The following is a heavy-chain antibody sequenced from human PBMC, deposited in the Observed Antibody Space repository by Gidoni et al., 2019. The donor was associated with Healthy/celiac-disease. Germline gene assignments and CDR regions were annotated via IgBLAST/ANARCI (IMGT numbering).Heavy chain of an antibody. CDR3: AKDTIVLMVYAPYGMDV. V-gene: IGHV3-30*18. CDR2: ISYDGSNK. D-gene: IGHD2-8*01. J-gene: IGHJ6*02. CDR1: GFTFSSYG. Sequence: QVQLVESGGGVVQPGRSLRLSCAASGFTFSSYGMHWVRQAPGKGLEWVAVISYDGSNKYYADSVKGRFTISRDNSKNTLYLQMNSLRAEDTAVYYCAKDTIVLMVYAPYGMDVWGQGTTVTVSS.